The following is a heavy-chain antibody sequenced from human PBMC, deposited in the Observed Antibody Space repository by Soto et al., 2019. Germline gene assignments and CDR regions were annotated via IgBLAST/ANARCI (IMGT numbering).Heavy chain of an antibody. CDR2: IGQDGSDK. V-gene: IGHV3-7*01. J-gene: IGHJ4*02. CDR1: GFPFSSYL. Sequence: GGSLRLSCAASGFPFSSYLMSWVRQAPGKGLEWVANIGQDGSDKYYVGSVKGRFTISRDNAKNSLYLQMDSLRAEDTAVYYCAKDGGPVYCNSPGCSAKHFDYWGQGTLVTVSS. CDR3: AKDGGPVYCNSPGCSAKHFDY. D-gene: IGHD2-2*01.